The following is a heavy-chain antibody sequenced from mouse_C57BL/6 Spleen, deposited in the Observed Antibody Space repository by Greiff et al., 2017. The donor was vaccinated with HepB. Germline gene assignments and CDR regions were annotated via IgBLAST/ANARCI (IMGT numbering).Heavy chain of an antibody. CDR1: GYTFTSYW. V-gene: IGHV1-50*01. Sequence: QVQLKQPGAELVKPGASVKLSCKASGYTFTSYWMQWVKQRPGQGLEWIGEIDPSDSYTNYNQKFKGKATLTVDTSSSTAYMQLSSLTSVVSAVYYCARGYYSNVAWYFDVWGTGTTVTVSS. CDR2: IDPSDSYT. CDR3: ARGYYSNVAWYFDV. J-gene: IGHJ1*03. D-gene: IGHD2-5*01.